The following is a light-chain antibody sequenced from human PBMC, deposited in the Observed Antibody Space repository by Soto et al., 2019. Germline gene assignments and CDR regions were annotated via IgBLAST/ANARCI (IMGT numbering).Light chain of an antibody. Sequence: EVVLTQSPVTLSLSPGERATLSCRASQSFRGLLAWYQQKPGQAPRLLIYDAYNRATGIPPRFSGSGSGTDFTLTISSLEREDSAVYYCQQRHMWPITFGQGTRLEMK. J-gene: IGKJ5*01. CDR2: DAY. CDR3: QQRHMWPIT. V-gene: IGKV3-11*01. CDR1: QSFRGL.